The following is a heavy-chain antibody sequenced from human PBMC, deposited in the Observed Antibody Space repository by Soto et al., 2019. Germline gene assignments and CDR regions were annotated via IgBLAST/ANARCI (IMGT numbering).Heavy chain of an antibody. CDR1: GGSISSSNW. CDR3: ASSPRGLFHSTLKYNWFDP. J-gene: IGHJ5*02. CDR2: IYHSGST. Sequence: QVQLQESGPGLVKPSGTLSLTCAVSGGSISSSNWWSWVRQPPGKGLEWIGEIYHSGSTNYNPSLKSRVTISVDKSKNQFSLKLSSVTAADTAVYYCASSPRGLFHSTLKYNWFDPWGQGTLVTVSS. D-gene: IGHD2-15*01. V-gene: IGHV4-4*02.